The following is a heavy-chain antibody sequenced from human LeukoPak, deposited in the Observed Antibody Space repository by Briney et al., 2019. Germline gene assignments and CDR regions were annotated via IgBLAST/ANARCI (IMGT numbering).Heavy chain of an antibody. Sequence: GGSLRLSCAASGFTFSSYSMIWVRQAPGKGLEWVSSISSSSSYIYYADSVKGRFTISRDNAKNSLYLQMNSLRAEDTAVYYCARAVCTSCYAFDIWGQGTMVTVSS. CDR1: GFTFSSYS. V-gene: IGHV3-21*01. D-gene: IGHD2-2*01. J-gene: IGHJ3*02. CDR3: ARAVCTSCYAFDI. CDR2: ISSSSSYI.